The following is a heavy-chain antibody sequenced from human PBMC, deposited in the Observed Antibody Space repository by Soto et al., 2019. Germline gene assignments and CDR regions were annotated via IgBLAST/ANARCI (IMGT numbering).Heavy chain of an antibody. Sequence: QVQLVQSGAEVKKPGSSVKVSCKASGGTFSSYTISWVRQAPGQGLEWMGRIIPILGIANYAQKFQGRVTSTADKSTSTAYMELSSLRAEDTAVYYCAIVGGESGSGSYWGDNWFDPWGQGTLVTVSS. D-gene: IGHD3-10*01. J-gene: IGHJ5*02. CDR1: GGTFSSYT. CDR3: AIVGGESGSGSYWGDNWFDP. CDR2: IIPILGIA. V-gene: IGHV1-69*02.